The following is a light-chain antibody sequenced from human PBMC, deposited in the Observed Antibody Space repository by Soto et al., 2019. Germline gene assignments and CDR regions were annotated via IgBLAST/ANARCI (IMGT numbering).Light chain of an antibody. CDR1: QSISSW. J-gene: IGKJ5*01. CDR3: QQYNSFLT. Sequence: DIQMTQSPCTLAESGGDRATITCRASQSISSWLAWYQQKPGKAPKLLIYDASSLESGVPSRFSGSGSGTEFTLTISRLQPDDFATYYCQQYNSFLTFGQGTRLEI. CDR2: DAS. V-gene: IGKV1-5*01.